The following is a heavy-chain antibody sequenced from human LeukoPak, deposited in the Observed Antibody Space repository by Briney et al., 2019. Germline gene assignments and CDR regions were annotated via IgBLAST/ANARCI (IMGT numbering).Heavy chain of an antibody. J-gene: IGHJ4*02. V-gene: IGHV3-48*04. D-gene: IGHD5-18*01. CDR2: ISSSGSTI. CDR3: ARDLVDTAMGGY. Sequence: GGSLRLSCEASGFTFNNFGMHWVRQAPGKGLEWVSYISSSGSTIYYADSVKGRFTISRDNAKNSLYLQMNSLRAEDTAVYYCARDLVDTAMGGYWGQGTLVTVSS. CDR1: GFTFNNFG.